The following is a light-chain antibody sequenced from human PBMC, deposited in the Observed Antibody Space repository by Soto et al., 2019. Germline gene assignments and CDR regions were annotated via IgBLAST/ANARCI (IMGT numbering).Light chain of an antibody. V-gene: IGLV2-11*01. CDR2: DVS. CDR3: CSYAGNFIFV. CDR1: SSDVGGYNY. J-gene: IGLJ1*01. Sequence: QSALTQPRSVSGSPGQSVTISCTGTSSDVGGYNYVSWYQQHPGKAPKLMIFDVSERPSGVPERFSGSKSGNTASLIISGLQAEDEADYYCCSYAGNFIFVFGTGTKLTVL.